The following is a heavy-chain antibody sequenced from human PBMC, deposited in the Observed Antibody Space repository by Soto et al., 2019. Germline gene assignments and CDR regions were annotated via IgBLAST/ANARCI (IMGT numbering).Heavy chain of an antibody. CDR3: AKISVATLGAFDC. V-gene: IGHV3-23*01. D-gene: IGHD5-12*01. CDR1: GFTFSSYA. Sequence: GGSLRLSCAASGFTFSSYAMGWVRQAPGKGLEWVSTISGSGGSTHYADSVKGRLTISRDDSKSTRYLQMNNLRAEDTAVYYCAKISVATLGAFDCWGQGTLVTSPQ. J-gene: IGHJ4*02. CDR2: ISGSGGST.